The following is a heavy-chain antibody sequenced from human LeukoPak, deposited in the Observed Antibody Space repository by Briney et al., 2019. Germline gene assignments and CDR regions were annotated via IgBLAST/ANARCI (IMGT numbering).Heavy chain of an antibody. Sequence: PGGSLRLSCAASGFTFSRYAMGWVRPAPGKGLEWVSTLCGSGSDGSTYYADSVKGQFTISRDNSKNTLYVQMNSLRADDTAGYYCAKDSSGRCYAHFDYWGQGTLLTVSS. J-gene: IGHJ4*02. CDR1: GFTFSRYA. D-gene: IGHD2-15*01. CDR2: LCGSGSDGST. V-gene: IGHV3-23*01. CDR3: AKDSSGRCYAHFDY.